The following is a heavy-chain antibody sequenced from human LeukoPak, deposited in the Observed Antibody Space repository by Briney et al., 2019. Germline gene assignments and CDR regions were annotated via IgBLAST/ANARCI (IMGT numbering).Heavy chain of an antibody. J-gene: IGHJ4*02. Sequence: PSETLSLTCTVSGGSMNTYYWSWIRQPPGKRLEWIGYIYSSGSNNYNPSLKRRVTMSVDTSKNQLYLNLSSVTAADTAVYYCARDYGGYRFDFWGQGSLVSVSS. CDR1: GGSMNTYY. D-gene: IGHD5-12*01. CDR3: ARDYGGYRFDF. V-gene: IGHV4-59*01. CDR2: IYSSGSN.